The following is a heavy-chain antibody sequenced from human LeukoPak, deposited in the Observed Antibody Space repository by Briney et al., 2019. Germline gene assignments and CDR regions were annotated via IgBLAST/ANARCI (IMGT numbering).Heavy chain of an antibody. Sequence: SETLSLTCTVSGGSISSYYWSWIRQPAGKGLEWIGRIYTSGSTNYNPSLKSRVTMSVDTSKNQFSLKLSSVTAADTAVYYCARDLSFGAAAGFDYWGQGTLVTVSS. CDR2: IYTSGST. CDR1: GGSISSYY. J-gene: IGHJ4*02. D-gene: IGHD6-13*01. CDR3: ARDLSFGAAAGFDY. V-gene: IGHV4-4*07.